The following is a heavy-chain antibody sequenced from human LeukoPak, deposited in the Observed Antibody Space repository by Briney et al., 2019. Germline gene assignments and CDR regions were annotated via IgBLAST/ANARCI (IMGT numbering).Heavy chain of an antibody. D-gene: IGHD3-3*01. CDR1: GGSISSGDYY. CDR3: ARVHYDFWSGRYYYYYYYMDV. CDR2: IYYSGST. J-gene: IGHJ6*03. Sequence: KSSQTLSLTCTVSGGSISSGDYYWSWIRQPPGKGLEWIGYIYYSGSTYYNPSLKSRVTISVDTSKNQFSLKLNSVAAADTAVYYCARVHYDFWSGRYYYYYYYMDVWGKGTTVTVSS. V-gene: IGHV4-30-4*08.